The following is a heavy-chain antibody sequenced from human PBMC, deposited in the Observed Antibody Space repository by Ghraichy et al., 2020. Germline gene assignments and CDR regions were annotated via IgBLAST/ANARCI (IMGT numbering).Heavy chain of an antibody. J-gene: IGHJ4*02. CDR1: GFTFSSYA. CDR3: AKERDPYYDILTGWYDY. CDR2: ISGSGGST. V-gene: IGHV3-23*01. D-gene: IGHD3-9*01. Sequence: GGSLRLTCAASGFTFSSYAMSWVRQAPGKGLEWVSAISGSGGSTYYADSVKGRFTISRDNSKNTLYLQMNSLRAEDTAVYYCAKERDPYYDILTGWYDYWGQGTLVTVSS.